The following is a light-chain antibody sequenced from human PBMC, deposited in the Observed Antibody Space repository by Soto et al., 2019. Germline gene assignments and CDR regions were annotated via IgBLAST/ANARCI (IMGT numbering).Light chain of an antibody. CDR2: GAS. V-gene: IGKV3-20*01. J-gene: IGKJ5*01. Sequence: PGERAPLSCWASESIGDYLAWYQQKPGQAPRLLIYGASRRATGIPDRFSDSASGTDFTLTISRLEPEDFAVYFCQQYSDLPMTFGQGTRLEIK. CDR3: QQYSDLPMT. CDR1: ESIGDY.